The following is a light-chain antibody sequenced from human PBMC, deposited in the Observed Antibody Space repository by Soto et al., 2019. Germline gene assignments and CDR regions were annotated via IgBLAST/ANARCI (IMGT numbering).Light chain of an antibody. CDR2: KAS. CDR1: QIISSW. CDR3: QQYNSYPWT. Sequence: DIQMTQSPSTLSASVGDRVTITCRASQIISSWLAWYQQKPGKAPKLLIYKASTLESGVPSNFSGSGSGTEFTLTINSLQPEDFATYYCQQYNSYPWTFGQGTKVDVK. V-gene: IGKV1-5*03. J-gene: IGKJ1*01.